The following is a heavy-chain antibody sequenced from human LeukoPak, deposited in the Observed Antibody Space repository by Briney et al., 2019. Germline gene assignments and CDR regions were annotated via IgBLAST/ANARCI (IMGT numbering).Heavy chain of an antibody. V-gene: IGHV3-7*01. CDR1: GFTFSSYW. Sequence: GGSLRLSCAASGFTFSSYWMSWVRQAPGKGLEWVANIKQDGSEKYYVDSVKGRFTISRDNAKNSLYLQMNSLRAEDTAVYYCARDLTGYSSGPTGYWGQGTLVTVSS. CDR2: IKQDGSEK. CDR3: ARDLTGYSSGPTGY. J-gene: IGHJ4*02. D-gene: IGHD6-19*01.